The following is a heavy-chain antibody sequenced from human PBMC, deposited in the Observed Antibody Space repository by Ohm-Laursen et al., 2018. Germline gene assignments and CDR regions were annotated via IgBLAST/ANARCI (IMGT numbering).Heavy chain of an antibody. CDR3: ARDLYYSGSGTHYMPYYFDY. CDR1: GFTFSDYY. V-gene: IGHV3-11*04. CDR2: ISSSGSTI. D-gene: IGHD3-10*01. Sequence: SLRLSCAASGFTFSDYYMSWIRQAPGKGLEWVSYISSSGSTIYYADSVKGRFTISRDNAKNSLYLLMNSLRAEDTAVYYCARDLYYSGSGTHYMPYYFDYWGQGTLVTVSS. J-gene: IGHJ4*02.